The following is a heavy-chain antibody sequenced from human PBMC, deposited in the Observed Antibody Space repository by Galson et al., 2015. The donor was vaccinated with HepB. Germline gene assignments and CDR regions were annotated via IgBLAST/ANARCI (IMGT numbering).Heavy chain of an antibody. D-gene: IGHD3-22*01. CDR1: GFTFGDYT. J-gene: IGHJ4*02. Sequence: SLRLSCAASGFTFGDYTLTWFRQAPGKGLEWVSLIRSKPYGGTTEYAASVNGRFSLSRDDSKSIAFLQLNSLRTEDTAVYYCTRVSRNMYFDSSGIFDIWGQGTLVTVSS. V-gene: IGHV3-49*03. CDR3: TRVSRNMYFDSSGIFDI. CDR2: IRSKPYGGTT.